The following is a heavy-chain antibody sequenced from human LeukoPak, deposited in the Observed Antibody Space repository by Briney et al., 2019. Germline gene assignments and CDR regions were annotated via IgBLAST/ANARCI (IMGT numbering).Heavy chain of an antibody. J-gene: IGHJ4*02. CDR1: GYSFTSYW. V-gene: IGHV5-51*01. D-gene: IGHD3-22*01. CDR2: IYPGDSDT. CDR3: ARLKYFDFSGYHHTYFDY. Sequence: GESLKISCKGSGYSFTSYWIGWVRQMPGKGLEWMGIIYPGDSDTRYSPSFQGQVTISADKSISTAYLQWSSLRASDTAIYYCARLKYFDFSGYHHTYFDYWGQGILVSVSS.